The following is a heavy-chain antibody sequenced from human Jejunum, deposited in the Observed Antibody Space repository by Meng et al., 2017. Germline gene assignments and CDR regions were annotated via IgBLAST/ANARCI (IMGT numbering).Heavy chain of an antibody. CDR3: ARVELGLALDY. V-gene: IGHV4-39*07. CDR1: VGLFRSRSYL. CDR2: MTYSGTA. J-gene: IGHJ4*02. D-gene: IGHD1-7*01. Sequence: GPGLVKSSDSLPLSFSVSVGLFRSRSYLWAWIRQSAGKGLEWIGSMTYSGTAYYNPSLKSRVTMSGDTPKNQFSLRLTPVTAADTAVYYCARVELGLALDYWGQGALVTVSS.